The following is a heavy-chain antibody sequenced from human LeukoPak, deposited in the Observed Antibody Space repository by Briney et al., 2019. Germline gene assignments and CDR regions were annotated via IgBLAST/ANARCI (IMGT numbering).Heavy chain of an antibody. CDR1: GLTFSTFA. V-gene: IGHV3-23*01. CDR2: LSGSGGSGT. J-gene: IGHJ4*02. D-gene: IGHD2-15*01. CDR3: AKGYSGDSATHFDS. Sequence: PGRSLTLPCTVSGLTFSTFAMSWLRQAPGKGLGRVSVLSGSGGSGTYYANSVKGRFTISRDNSKNTLFLEMNSLRAEDTALYFCAKGYSGDSATHFDSWGQGVMVTVSS.